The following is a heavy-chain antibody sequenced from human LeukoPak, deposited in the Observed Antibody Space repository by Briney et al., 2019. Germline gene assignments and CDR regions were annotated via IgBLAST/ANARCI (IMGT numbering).Heavy chain of an antibody. J-gene: IGHJ3*02. D-gene: IGHD1-26*01. V-gene: IGHV5-51*01. Sequence: GESLKISCKGSGYSFTSYWIGWVRQIPGKGLEWMGIIYPGDFDTRHSPSFEGQVTISVDKSISTAYLQWSSLKASDTAMYYCARGRGSYLNDPFDIWGQGTMVTVSS. CDR2: IYPGDFDT. CDR3: ARGRGSYLNDPFDI. CDR1: GYSFTSYW.